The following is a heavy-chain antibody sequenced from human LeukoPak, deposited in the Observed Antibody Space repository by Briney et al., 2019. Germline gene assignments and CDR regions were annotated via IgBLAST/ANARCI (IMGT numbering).Heavy chain of an antibody. CDR3: ARGDYYGSGSYYKKTVDY. CDR1: GYTFTDFY. CDR2: INPNSGGT. V-gene: IGHV1-2*02. D-gene: IGHD3-10*01. Sequence: ASVKVSCKASGYTFTDFYIHWVRQAPGQGLEWMGWINPNSGGTNYAQRLQGRVTMTTDTSTSTAYMELRSLRSDDTAVYYCARGDYYGSGSYYKKTVDYWGQGTLVTVSS. J-gene: IGHJ4*02.